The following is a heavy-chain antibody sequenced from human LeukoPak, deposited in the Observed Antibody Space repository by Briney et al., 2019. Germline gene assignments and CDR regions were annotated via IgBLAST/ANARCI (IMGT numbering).Heavy chain of an antibody. Sequence: SETLSLTCTVSGGSISSGTYYWNWIRQPAGKGLEWIGRIYSSGSTNYNPSLKSRVTISVDTSNNLFSLKLSSVTAADTAVYYCARTTSRDLEWLFYNDAFDIWGQGTMVTVSS. CDR2: IYSSGST. V-gene: IGHV4-61*02. CDR3: ARTTSRDLEWLFYNDAFDI. CDR1: GGSISSGTYY. J-gene: IGHJ3*02. D-gene: IGHD3-3*01.